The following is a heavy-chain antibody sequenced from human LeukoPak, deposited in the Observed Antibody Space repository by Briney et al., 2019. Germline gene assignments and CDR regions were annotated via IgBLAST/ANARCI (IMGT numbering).Heavy chain of an antibody. J-gene: IGHJ4*02. V-gene: IGHV4-59*01. CDR1: GGSISSYY. CDR2: IYYSGST. CDR3: ARGGGDGYNPFADFDY. Sequence: SETLSLTCAVSGGSISSYYWSWIRQPPGKGLEWIGYIYYSGSTNYNPSLKSRVTISVDTSKNQFSLKLSSVTAADTAVYYCARGGGDGYNPFADFDYWGQGTLVTVSS. D-gene: IGHD5-24*01.